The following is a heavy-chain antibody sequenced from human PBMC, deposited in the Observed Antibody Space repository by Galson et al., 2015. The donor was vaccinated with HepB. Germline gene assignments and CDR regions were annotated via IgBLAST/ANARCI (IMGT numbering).Heavy chain of an antibody. CDR1: GGTFSRYT. J-gene: IGHJ4*02. V-gene: IGHV1-69*13. Sequence: SVKVSCKASGGTFSRYTISWVRQAPGQGLEWMGGITPPFGTVKYAQRFQGRVTITADESTSTVYMDLNGLRSEDTAVYYCAREGIAAATNPVDYWGQGTLVTVSS. CDR2: ITPPFGTV. D-gene: IGHD6-13*01. CDR3: AREGIAAATNPVDY.